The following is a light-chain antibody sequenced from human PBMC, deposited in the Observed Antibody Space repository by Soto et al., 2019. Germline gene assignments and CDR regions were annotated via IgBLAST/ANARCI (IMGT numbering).Light chain of an antibody. J-gene: IGLJ2*01. Sequence: QSVLTQPRSVSGSPGQSVTISCTGTSSDVGAFNYVSWYQQHPGKAPKLMIYDVTARPSGVPDRFSGSKSGNTASLTISGLQAEDEADYFCCSYASSYTLLFGGGTKLTVL. CDR2: DVT. CDR1: SSDVGAFNY. CDR3: CSYASSYTLL. V-gene: IGLV2-11*01.